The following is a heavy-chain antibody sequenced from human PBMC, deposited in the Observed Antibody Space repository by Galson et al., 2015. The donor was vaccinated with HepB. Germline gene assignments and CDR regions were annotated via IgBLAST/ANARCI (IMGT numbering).Heavy chain of an antibody. Sequence: PALVKPTQTLTLTCTFSGFSLSTSGMCVSWIRQPPGMALEWLALIDWDDDKYYSTSLKTRLTISKDTPKNQVVLTMTNMDPVDTATYYCARNSLSSGYYSVFQHWGQGTLVTVSS. CDR1: GFSLSTSGMC. V-gene: IGHV2-70*01. J-gene: IGHJ1*01. CDR3: ARNSLSSGYYSVFQH. CDR2: IDWDDDK. D-gene: IGHD3-22*01.